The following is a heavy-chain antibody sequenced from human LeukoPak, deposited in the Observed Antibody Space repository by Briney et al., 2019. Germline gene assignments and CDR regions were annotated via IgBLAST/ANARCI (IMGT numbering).Heavy chain of an antibody. CDR3: AREPPGYAFDI. Sequence: GASVKVSCKASGYTFTSYYMHWVRQAPGQGLDWMGIINPSGGSTSYAQKFQGRVTMTRDTSTSTVYMELSSLRSEDTAVYYCAREPPGYAFDIWGQGTMVTVSS. J-gene: IGHJ3*02. D-gene: IGHD3-10*01. V-gene: IGHV1-46*03. CDR1: GYTFTSYY. CDR2: INPSGGST.